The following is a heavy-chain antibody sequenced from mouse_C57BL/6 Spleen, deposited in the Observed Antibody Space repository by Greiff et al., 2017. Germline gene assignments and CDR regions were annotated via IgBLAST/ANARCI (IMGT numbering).Heavy chain of an antibody. Sequence: EVQLQQSGPELVKPGASVKISCKASGYSFTGYYMNWVKQSPEKSLEWIGEINPSTGGTTYNQKFKAKATLTVDKSSSTAYMQLKSLTSEDTAVYYCARLHYYGSSGDYWGQGTTLTVSS. CDR1: GYSFTGYY. J-gene: IGHJ2*01. V-gene: IGHV1-42*01. CDR3: ARLHYYGSSGDY. D-gene: IGHD1-1*01. CDR2: INPSTGGT.